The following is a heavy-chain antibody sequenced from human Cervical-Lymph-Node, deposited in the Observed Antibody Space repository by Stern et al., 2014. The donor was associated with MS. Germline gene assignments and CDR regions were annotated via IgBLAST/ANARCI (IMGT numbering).Heavy chain of an antibody. D-gene: IGHD3-9*01. Sequence: VQLVESGPGLVKPSETLSLTCTVSGGSVSSGNYYWSWIRQPPGKGLELIGYIYYTGSTKYNPSLKSRVTISVDTSKNQFSLKLRSVTAADTAVYYCASGRPYYDILTGYYLESWGQGTLVTVSS. CDR1: GGSVSSGNYY. V-gene: IGHV4-61*01. CDR3: ASGRPYYDILTGYYLES. J-gene: IGHJ4*02. CDR2: IYYTGST.